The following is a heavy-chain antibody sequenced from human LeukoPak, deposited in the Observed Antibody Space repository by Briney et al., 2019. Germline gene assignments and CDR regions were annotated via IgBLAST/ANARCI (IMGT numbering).Heavy chain of an antibody. Sequence: GGSLRLSCAASGFTFSSYSMNWVRQAPGKGLEWVSYISSSSTIYYADSVKGRFTISRDNAKNSLYLQMNSLRAEDTAVYFCARARDGYNYYPFDYWGQGTLVTVSS. CDR3: ARARDGYNYYPFDY. V-gene: IGHV3-48*04. D-gene: IGHD5-24*01. CDR2: ISSSSTI. CDR1: GFTFSSYS. J-gene: IGHJ4*02.